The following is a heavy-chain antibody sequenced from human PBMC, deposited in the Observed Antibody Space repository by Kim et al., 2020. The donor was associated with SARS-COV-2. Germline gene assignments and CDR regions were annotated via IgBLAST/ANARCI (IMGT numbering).Heavy chain of an antibody. V-gene: IGHV3-23*01. CDR1: GFTFSSYA. J-gene: IGHJ4*02. CDR3: AKDMNMVRGVITIFDY. CDR2: ISGSGGST. Sequence: GGSLRLSCAASGFTFSSYAMSWVRQAPGKGLEWVSAISGSGGSTYYADSVKGRFTISRDNSKNTLYLQMNSLRAEDTAVYYCAKDMNMVRGVITIFDYWGQGTLVTVSS. D-gene: IGHD3-10*01.